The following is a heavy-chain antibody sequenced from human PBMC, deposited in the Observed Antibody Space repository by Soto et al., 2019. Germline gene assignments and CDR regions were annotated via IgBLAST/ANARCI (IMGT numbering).Heavy chain of an antibody. CDR1: GGSISSYY. J-gene: IGHJ5*02. V-gene: IGHV4-59*01. D-gene: IGHD3-3*01. CDR2: IYYSGST. CDR3: ARTGRFLEWHENWFDP. Sequence: PSETLSLTCTVSGGSISSYYWSWIRQPPGKGLEWIGYIYYSGSTNYNPSLKSRVTISVDTSKIQFSLKLSSVTAADTAVFYCARTGRFLEWHENWFDPWGQGTLVTVSS.